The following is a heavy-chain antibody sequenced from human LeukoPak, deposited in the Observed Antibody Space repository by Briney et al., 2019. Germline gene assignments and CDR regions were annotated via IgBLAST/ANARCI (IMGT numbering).Heavy chain of an antibody. CDR1: GFTFGDYS. CDR3: TRGSDTIFGVARDGFDY. CDR2: IRSKAYGETT. D-gene: IGHD3-3*01. V-gene: IGHV3-49*03. J-gene: IGHJ4*02. Sequence: PGGSLRLSCTASGFTFGDYSMTWFRQAPGMGLEWVGFIRSKAYGETTEYAASVKGRFTIPRDDSKSIAYLQMNSLKTEDTAVYYCTRGSDTIFGVARDGFDYWGQGTLVTVSS.